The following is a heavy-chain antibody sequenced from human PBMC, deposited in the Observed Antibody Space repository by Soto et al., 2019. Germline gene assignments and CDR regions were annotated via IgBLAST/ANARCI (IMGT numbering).Heavy chain of an antibody. D-gene: IGHD2-2*01. CDR2: ISAYNGNT. J-gene: IGHJ6*02. CDR1: GYTFTSYG. CDR3: ARLSCSSTSCWGSYYGMDV. Sequence: QVQLVQSGAEVKKPGASVKVSCKASGYTFTSYGISWVRQAPGQGLEWMGWISAYNGNTNCAQKLQGRVTMTTDTSTSTAYMELRSLRSDDTAVYYCARLSCSSTSCWGSYYGMDVWGQGTTVTVSS. V-gene: IGHV1-18*01.